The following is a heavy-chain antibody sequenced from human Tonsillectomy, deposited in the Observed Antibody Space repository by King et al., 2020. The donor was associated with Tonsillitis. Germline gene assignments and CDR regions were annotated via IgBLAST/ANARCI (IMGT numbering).Heavy chain of an antibody. Sequence: VQLQQWGAGLLKPSETLSITCAVYGGSFSGYYWSWIRQPPGKGLEWIGEINHSGSTNYNPSLKSRVTISVDTSNNQFSLKLSSVTAVDTAVYYCARGDRGYSSGDYWGQGTLVTVSS. J-gene: IGHJ4*02. CDR2: INHSGST. CDR3: ARGDRGYSSGDY. CDR1: GGSFSGYY. D-gene: IGHD5-18*01. V-gene: IGHV4-34*01.